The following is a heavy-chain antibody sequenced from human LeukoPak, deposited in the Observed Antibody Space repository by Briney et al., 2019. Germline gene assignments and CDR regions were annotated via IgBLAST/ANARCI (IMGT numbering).Heavy chain of an antibody. V-gene: IGHV3-30-3*01. J-gene: IGHJ6*03. D-gene: IGHD6-13*01. Sequence: GRSLRLSCAASGFTFSSYAMHWVRQAPGKGLEWVAVISYDGSNKYYADSVKGRFTISRDNAKNSLYLQMNSLRAEDTAVYYCARDGIAAAGTNYYYYMDVWGKGTTVTVSS. CDR1: GFTFSSYA. CDR3: ARDGIAAAGTNYYYYMDV. CDR2: ISYDGSNK.